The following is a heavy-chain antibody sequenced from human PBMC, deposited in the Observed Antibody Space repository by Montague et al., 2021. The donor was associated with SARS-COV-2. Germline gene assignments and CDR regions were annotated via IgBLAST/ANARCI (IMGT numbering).Heavy chain of an antibody. Sequence: CAFPGDSVSSNSATWNWVRQSPSRGLEWLGRTYYRSKWYNDYAVSVRGRVTINPDTSKNQFSLQLNSVTPEDTAIYYCTSGREGNYNVMDVWGQGTTVTVSS. CDR2: TYYRSKWYN. D-gene: IGHD1-1*01. J-gene: IGHJ6*02. V-gene: IGHV6-1*01. CDR1: GDSVSSNSAT. CDR3: TSGREGNYNVMDV.